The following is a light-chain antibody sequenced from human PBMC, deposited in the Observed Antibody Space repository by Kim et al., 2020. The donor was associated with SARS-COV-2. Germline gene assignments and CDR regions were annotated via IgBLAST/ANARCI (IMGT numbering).Light chain of an antibody. CDR1: QSISNW. CDR3: QQYNGYSGT. Sequence: DIQMTQSPSTLSASVGDRVTIACRASQSISNWLAWYQQKPGKAPKLLIYDASTLESGVPSRFSGSGSGTEFTLTISSLQPDDFATYYCQQYNGYSGTFGQGTKLEI. V-gene: IGKV1-5*01. CDR2: DAS. J-gene: IGKJ1*01.